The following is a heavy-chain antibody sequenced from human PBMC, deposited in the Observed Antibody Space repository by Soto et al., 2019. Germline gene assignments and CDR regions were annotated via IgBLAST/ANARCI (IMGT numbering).Heavy chain of an antibody. CDR3: ARLLGGWFDP. D-gene: IGHD3-10*01. Sequence: QVQLQESGPGLVKPSETLSLTCTVSGGSISSYYWRWIRQPPGKGLEWIGYIYYSGSTNYNPSLKSRVTISVDTSKNQFSLKLSSVTAADTAVYYCARLLGGWFDPWGQGTLVTVSS. CDR2: IYYSGST. V-gene: IGHV4-59*01. J-gene: IGHJ5*02. CDR1: GGSISSYY.